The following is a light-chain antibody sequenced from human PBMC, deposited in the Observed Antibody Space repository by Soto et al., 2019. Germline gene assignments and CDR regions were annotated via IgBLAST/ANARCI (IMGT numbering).Light chain of an antibody. V-gene: IGKV3-15*01. J-gene: IGKJ1*01. CDR1: QSLGSD. CDR2: GAS. CDR3: QQYYNWPRT. Sequence: EIVMTQSPGTLSLSPGDTATLSCRASQSLGSDLACYQQKPGQAPRLLIFGASARPTGIPARISGSGSGTEFTLPISSLRSEYFAVYFFQQYYNWPRTCGQGTKVEI.